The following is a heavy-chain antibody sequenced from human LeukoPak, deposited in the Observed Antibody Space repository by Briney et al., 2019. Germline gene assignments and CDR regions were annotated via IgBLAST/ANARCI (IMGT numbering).Heavy chain of an antibody. CDR1: GSTFSSYA. D-gene: IGHD1-26*01. J-gene: IGHJ4*02. CDR2: ISYDGSNK. CDR3: ARDHLGD. Sequence: GGSLRLSCAASGSTFSSYAMHRVRQAPGKGLEWVAVISYDGSNKYYADSVKGRFTISRDNSKNTLYLQMNSLRAEDTAVYYCARDHLGDWGQGTLVTVSS. V-gene: IGHV3-30*04.